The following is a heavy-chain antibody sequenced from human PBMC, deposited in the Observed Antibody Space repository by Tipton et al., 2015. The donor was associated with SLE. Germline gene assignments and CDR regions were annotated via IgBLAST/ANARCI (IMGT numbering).Heavy chain of an antibody. J-gene: IGHJ4*02. CDR3: ARVCGYCSSGFDY. V-gene: IGHV3-21*01. Sequence: SLRLSCAASGFTFSSYSMNWVRQAPGKGLEWVSSISSSSSYIYYADSVKGRFTISRDNAKNSLYLQMNSLRAEDTAVYYCARVCGYCSSGFDYWGQGTLVTVSS. CDR1: GFTFSSYS. CDR2: ISSSSSYI. D-gene: IGHD2-2*03.